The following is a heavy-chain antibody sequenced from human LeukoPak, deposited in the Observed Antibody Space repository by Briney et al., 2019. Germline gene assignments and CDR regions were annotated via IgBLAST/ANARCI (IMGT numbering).Heavy chain of an antibody. V-gene: IGHV5-51*01. D-gene: IGHD3-22*01. CDR1: GYSFTSYW. J-gene: IGHJ3*02. CDR2: IYPGDSDT. Sequence: GESLKISCKGSGYSFTSYWIGWVRQMPGKGLEWMGIIYPGDSDTRYSPSFQGQVTISADKSISTAYLQWSSLKASDTAMYYCARQADYYDSSGYYLRAVDIWGQGTMVTVSS. CDR3: ARQADYYDSSGYYLRAVDI.